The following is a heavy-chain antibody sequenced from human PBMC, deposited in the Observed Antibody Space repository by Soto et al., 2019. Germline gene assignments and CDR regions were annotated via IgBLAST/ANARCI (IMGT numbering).Heavy chain of an antibody. CDR3: LTSIREPPRDFDY. J-gene: IGHJ4*02. CDR2: IRSKAYSYAT. CDR1: GFSFSGST. Sequence: EVQLVESGGGLVQPGGSLKLSCAASGFSFSGSTMHWVRQASGRGLEWVGRIRSKAYSYATAYGASLKGRFSIFRDDTTNTAYVQINSLKSEDTAMYYCLTSIREPPRDFDYWGQGTLVTVSS. V-gene: IGHV3-73*02.